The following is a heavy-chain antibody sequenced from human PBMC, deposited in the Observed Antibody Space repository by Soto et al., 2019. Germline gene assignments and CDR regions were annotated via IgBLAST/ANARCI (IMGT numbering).Heavy chain of an antibody. D-gene: IGHD3-10*01. V-gene: IGHV4-30-4*01. CDR1: GGSISSGDYY. J-gene: IGHJ4*02. Sequence: TSETLSLTCTVSGGSISSGDYYWSWIRQPPGKGLEWIGYIYYSGSTYYNPSLKSRVTISVDTSKNQFSLKLSSVTAADTAVYYCASSWPGLTSTFDYWGQGTLVTVSS. CDR2: IYYSGST. CDR3: ASSWPGLTSTFDY.